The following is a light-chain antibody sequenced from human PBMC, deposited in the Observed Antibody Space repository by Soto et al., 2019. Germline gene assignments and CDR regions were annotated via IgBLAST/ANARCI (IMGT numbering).Light chain of an antibody. CDR2: DTS. Sequence: EIVLTQSPATLSLSPGERATLSCRASQSVSSYLAWYQQRPGQAPRLLIYDTSNRATGIPARFSGSGSGTDFALTISSLEREDFAVYYCQQRSNWPRTFGQGTKVELK. J-gene: IGKJ1*01. V-gene: IGKV3-11*01. CDR3: QQRSNWPRT. CDR1: QSVSSY.